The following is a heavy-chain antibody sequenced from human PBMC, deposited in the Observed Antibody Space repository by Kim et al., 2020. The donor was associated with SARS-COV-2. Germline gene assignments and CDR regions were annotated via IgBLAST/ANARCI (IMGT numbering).Heavy chain of an antibody. Sequence: SETLSLTCAVSGGSISSSNWWSWVRQPPGKGLEWIGEIYHSGSTNYNPSLKSRVTISVDKSKNQFSLKLSSVTAADTAVYYCARGPYDQPYGSGSYYKDYYGMDVWGQGTTVTVSS. CDR3: ARGPYDQPYGSGSYYKDYYGMDV. J-gene: IGHJ6*02. CDR2: IYHSGST. CDR1: GGSISSSNW. D-gene: IGHD3-10*01. V-gene: IGHV4-4*02.